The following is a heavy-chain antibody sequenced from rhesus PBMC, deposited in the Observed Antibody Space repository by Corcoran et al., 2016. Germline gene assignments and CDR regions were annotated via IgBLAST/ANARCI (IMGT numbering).Heavy chain of an antibody. Sequence: QLQLQESGPGLVKPSETLSLTCAVSGGSISSNYWSWIRQPPGKGLEWIGRISGSGGSPDYNPALKARVTISPDTSKNQFSLKLSSVTAADTAVYYCARAGYASGYFEFDYWGQGVLVTVSS. D-gene: IGHD3-28*01. V-gene: IGHV4-173*01. CDR2: ISGSGGSP. CDR1: GGSISSNY. CDR3: ARAGYASGYFEFDY. J-gene: IGHJ4*01.